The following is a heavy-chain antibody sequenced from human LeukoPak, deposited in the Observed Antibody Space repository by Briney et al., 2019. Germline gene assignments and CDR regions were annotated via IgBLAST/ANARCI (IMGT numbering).Heavy chain of an antibody. D-gene: IGHD5-18*01. V-gene: IGHV3-48*03. J-gene: IGHJ6*04. CDR3: ARREDTAMVIYYCYGMDV. Sequence: GGSLRLSCAASGFTFSSYEMNWVRQAPGKGLEWVSYISSSGSTIYYADSVKGRFTISRDNTKNSLYLQMNSLRAEDTAVYYCARREDTAMVIYYCYGMDVWGKGTTVTVSS. CDR2: ISSSGSTI. CDR1: GFTFSSYE.